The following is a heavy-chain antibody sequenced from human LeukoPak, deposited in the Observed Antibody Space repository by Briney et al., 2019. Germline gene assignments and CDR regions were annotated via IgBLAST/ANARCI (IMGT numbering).Heavy chain of an antibody. D-gene: IGHD1-7*01. CDR2: ISSSSSYI. V-gene: IGHV3-21*01. Sequence: PGGSLRLSCAASGFTFSSYSMNWVRQAPGEGVEWVSSISSSSSYIYYADSVKSRFTISRDNAKNSLYLQMNSLRAEDTAVYYCARARDRFRIGTPMDVWGKGTTVTVSS. J-gene: IGHJ6*03. CDR3: ARARDRFRIGTPMDV. CDR1: GFTFSSYS.